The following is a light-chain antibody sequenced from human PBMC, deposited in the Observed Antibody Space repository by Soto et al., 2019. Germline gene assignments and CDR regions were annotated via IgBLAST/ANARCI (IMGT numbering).Light chain of an antibody. V-gene: IGKV2-24*01. Sequence: IVLTQTPLSSPVTLGQPASISCRSSQSLLHSDGNTYLSWLHQRPGQPPRLLIYKISNLFSGFPDRFSGSGSGTDVTLKISRVEAEDVGVYYCIQATHYSPYTFGQGTKLEIK. CDR3: IQATHYSPYT. CDR2: KIS. CDR1: QSLLHSDGNTY. J-gene: IGKJ2*01.